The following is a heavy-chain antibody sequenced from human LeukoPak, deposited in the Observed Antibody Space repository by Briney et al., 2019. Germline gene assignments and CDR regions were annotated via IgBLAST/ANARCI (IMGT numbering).Heavy chain of an antibody. D-gene: IGHD6-19*01. Sequence: ASVKVSCKASGYTFTAYYMYWVRQAPGQGLEWMGWINPNSGGTKYAQKFQDRVTMTRDTSISTAYMELSRLRSDDTAVYYCTRLLYSSGWYPSGYWGQGTPVPVSS. CDR3: TRLLYSSGWYPSGY. CDR2: INPNSGGT. V-gene: IGHV1-2*02. CDR1: GYTFTAYY. J-gene: IGHJ4*02.